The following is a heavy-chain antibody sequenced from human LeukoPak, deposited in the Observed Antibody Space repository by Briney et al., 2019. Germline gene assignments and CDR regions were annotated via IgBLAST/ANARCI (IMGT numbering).Heavy chain of an antibody. D-gene: IGHD3-10*01. CDR1: GFTFGSNL. CDR2: INSDGRST. J-gene: IGHJ4*02. V-gene: IGHV3-74*01. Sequence: GGSLRLSCAASGFTFGSNLMHWVRQGPGKGLVWVSHINSDGRSTRYADSVKGRFTISRDNAKNTVYLQMNSLRAEDTAVYFCARDFSGAIDYWGQGTQVTVSS. CDR3: ARDFSGAIDY.